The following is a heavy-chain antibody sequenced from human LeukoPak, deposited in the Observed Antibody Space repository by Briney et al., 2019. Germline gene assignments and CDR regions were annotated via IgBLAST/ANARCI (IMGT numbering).Heavy chain of an antibody. CDR2: IYTRGST. CDR3: ARRYSGSYGLYSHHSMDV. Sequence: SETLSLTCTVSGGSISSYYWSWIRQPPGKGLEWIGYIYTRGSTNYNPSLKGRVTMSVDTSKHQFSLKLSYVTAADKAVYYCARRYSGSYGLYSHHSMDVWGKGTTVTISS. J-gene: IGHJ6*03. V-gene: IGHV4-4*08. CDR1: GGSISSYY. D-gene: IGHD1-26*01.